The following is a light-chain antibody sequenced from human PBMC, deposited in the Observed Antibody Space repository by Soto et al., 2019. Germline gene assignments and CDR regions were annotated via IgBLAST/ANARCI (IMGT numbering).Light chain of an antibody. CDR2: SAS. CDR3: QQSYSSPPT. CDR1: QSISSS. Sequence: DIQMTQSPSSLSASVGDRVTITCRASQSISSSLSWHQQKPGKTPNLLIYSASNLRSGVPSRFSGSGSGTEFTLTISSLQPDDFATYYCQQSYSSPPTFGQGTKVDIK. J-gene: IGKJ1*01. V-gene: IGKV1-39*01.